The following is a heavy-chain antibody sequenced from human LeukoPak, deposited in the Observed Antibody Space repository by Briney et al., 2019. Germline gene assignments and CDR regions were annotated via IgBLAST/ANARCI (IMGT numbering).Heavy chain of an antibody. Sequence: GGSLRLSCAASGFTFRTYTMHWVRQAPGKGLEWVSSTSDRSGHIYYTDSVEGRFTISRDNAKNSVYLQMNSLRVEDTAVYYCASGTIFGVVITGYYYGLDVWGQGTTVAVSS. CDR1: GFTFRTYT. CDR3: ASGTIFGVVITGYYYGLDV. J-gene: IGHJ6*02. D-gene: IGHD3-3*01. CDR2: TSDRSGHI. V-gene: IGHV3-21*01.